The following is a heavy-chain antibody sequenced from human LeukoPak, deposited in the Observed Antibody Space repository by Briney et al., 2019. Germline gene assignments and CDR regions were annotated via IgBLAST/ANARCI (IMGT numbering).Heavy chain of an antibody. CDR3: AREGEAAGRVYYYYYYYMDV. Sequence: ASVKVSCKASGYTFTSYYMHWVRQAPGQGLEWMGIINPSGGSTSYAQKFQGRVTMTRDTSTSTVYMELSSLRSEDTAVYYCAREGEAAGRVYYYYYYYMDVWGKGTTVTVSS. D-gene: IGHD6-13*01. J-gene: IGHJ6*03. V-gene: IGHV1-46*01. CDR1: GYTFTSYY. CDR2: INPSGGST.